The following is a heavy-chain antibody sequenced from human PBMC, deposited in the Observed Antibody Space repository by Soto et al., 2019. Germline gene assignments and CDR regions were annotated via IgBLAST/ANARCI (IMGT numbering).Heavy chain of an antibody. J-gene: IGHJ5*02. D-gene: IGHD6-6*01. CDR1: GGSFSGYY. CDR3: ARGHGAARPRWFGP. CDR2: INHSGST. Sequence: QVQLQQWGAGLLKPSETLSLTCAVYGGSFSGYYWSWIRQPPGKGLEWIGEINHSGSTNYNPSLKSRVTISVDTSKNQFSLKLSSVTAADTAVYYCARGHGAARPRWFGPWGQGTLVTVSS. V-gene: IGHV4-34*01.